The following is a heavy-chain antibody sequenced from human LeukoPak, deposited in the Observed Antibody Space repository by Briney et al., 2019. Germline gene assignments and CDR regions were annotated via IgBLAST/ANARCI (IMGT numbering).Heavy chain of an antibody. D-gene: IGHD6-13*01. V-gene: IGHV3-21*01. J-gene: IGHJ4*02. CDR3: ARDKSVEGYSSSGDY. Sequence: GGSLRLSCAASGFTFSSYSMNWVRQAPGKGLEWVSSISSSSSYIYYADSVKGRFTISRDNAKNSLYLQMNSLRAEDTAVYYCARDKSVEGYSSSGDYWGQGTLVTVSS. CDR1: GFTFSSYS. CDR2: ISSSSSYI.